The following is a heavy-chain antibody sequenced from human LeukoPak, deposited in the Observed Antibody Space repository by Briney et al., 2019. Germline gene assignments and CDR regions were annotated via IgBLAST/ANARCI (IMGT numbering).Heavy chain of an antibody. D-gene: IGHD3-22*01. CDR1: GFTFSSYD. J-gene: IGHJ4*02. V-gene: IGHV3-13*01. CDR3: ARVGDSSGSYDY. Sequence: GGSLRLSCAASGFTFSSYDMHWARQATGKGLEWVSAIGTAGDTYYPGSVKGRFTISRANAKNSLYVQMNSLRAGDTAVYYCARVGDSSGSYDYWGQGALVTVSS. CDR2: IGTAGDT.